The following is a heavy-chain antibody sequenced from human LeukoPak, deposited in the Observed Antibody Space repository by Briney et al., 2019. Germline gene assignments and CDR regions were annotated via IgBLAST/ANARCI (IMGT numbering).Heavy chain of an antibody. D-gene: IGHD5-18*01. V-gene: IGHV4-59*01. J-gene: IGHJ6*04. CDR1: GGSIRSYY. CDR3: ARAQHVDTAMVNYYYYYGMDV. Sequence: PSETLSLTCTVSGGSIRSYYWSWIRQPPGKGLEWIGYIYYSGSTNYNPSLKSRVTISVDTSKNQFSLKLSSVTAADTAVYYCARAQHVDTAMVNYYYYYGMDVWGKGTTVTVSS. CDR2: IYYSGST.